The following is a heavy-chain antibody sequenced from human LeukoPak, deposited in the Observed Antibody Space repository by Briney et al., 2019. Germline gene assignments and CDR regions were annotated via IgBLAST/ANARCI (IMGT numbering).Heavy chain of an antibody. V-gene: IGHV3-9*03. CDR1: GFTFDDYA. J-gene: IGHJ6*03. Sequence: GGSLRLSCAASGFTFDDYAMHRVRQAPGKGLEWVSGITWNSDNIEYADSVKGRFTISRDNAKNSLYLQMNSLRAEDMALYYCAKGGGGRLIYYYYMDAWGKGTTVTVSS. CDR2: ITWNSDNI. CDR3: AKGGGGRLIYYYYMDA. D-gene: IGHD3-16*01.